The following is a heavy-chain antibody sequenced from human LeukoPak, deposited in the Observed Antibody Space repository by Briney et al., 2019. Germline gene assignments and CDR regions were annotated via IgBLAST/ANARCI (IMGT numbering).Heavy chain of an antibody. J-gene: IGHJ4*02. Sequence: GGSLRLSCAASGFTFSSYAMHWVRQAPGKGLEWVAVISYDGSNKYYADSVKGRFTISRDNSKNTLYLQMNSLRAEDTAVYYCARDRGSGFDYWGQRTLVTVSS. V-gene: IGHV3-30*01. CDR2: ISYDGSNK. CDR3: ARDRGSGFDY. D-gene: IGHD2-15*01. CDR1: GFTFSSYA.